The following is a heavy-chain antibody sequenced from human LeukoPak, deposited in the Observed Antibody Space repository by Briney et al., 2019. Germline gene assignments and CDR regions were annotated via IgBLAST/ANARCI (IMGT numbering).Heavy chain of an antibody. J-gene: IGHJ4*02. Sequence: PSETLSLTCAVSGGSISSYYWSWIRQPPGKGLEWIGYIYCSGSTNYNPSLKSRVTISVDTSKNQFSLKLSSVTAADTAVYYCARARAPYSSSWQYYFDYWGQGTLVTVSS. CDR1: GGSISSYY. D-gene: IGHD6-13*01. V-gene: IGHV4-59*01. CDR3: ARARAPYSSSWQYYFDY. CDR2: IYCSGST.